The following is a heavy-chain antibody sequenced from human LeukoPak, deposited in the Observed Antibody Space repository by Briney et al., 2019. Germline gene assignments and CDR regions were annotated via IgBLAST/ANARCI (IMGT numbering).Heavy chain of an antibody. Sequence: PGGSLRLSCAASGFTFSSYSMNWVRQAPGKGLEWVSSISSSSSYIYYADSVKGRFTISRDNAKNSLYLQMNSLRAEDTAVYYCARDVEQWLVTQVGCFDYWGQGTLVTVSS. CDR3: ARDVEQWLVTQVGCFDY. J-gene: IGHJ4*02. CDR1: GFTFSSYS. V-gene: IGHV3-21*01. CDR2: ISSSSSYI. D-gene: IGHD6-19*01.